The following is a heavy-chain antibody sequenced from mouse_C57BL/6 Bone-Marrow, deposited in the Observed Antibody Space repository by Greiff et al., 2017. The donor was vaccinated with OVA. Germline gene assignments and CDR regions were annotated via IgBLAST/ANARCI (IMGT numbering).Heavy chain of an antibody. V-gene: IGHV1-59*01. CDR1: GYTFTSYW. CDR3: AGPYCYGSSLHWYFDV. J-gene: IGHJ1*03. CDR2: IDPSDSYT. D-gene: IGHD1-1*01. Sequence: QVQLQQPGAELVRPGTSVKLSCKASGYTFTSYWMHWVKQRPGQGLEWIGVIDPSDSYTNYNQKFKGKATLTVDTSSSTAYMQLSSLTSEDSAVYYCAGPYCYGSSLHWYFDVWGTGTTVTVSS.